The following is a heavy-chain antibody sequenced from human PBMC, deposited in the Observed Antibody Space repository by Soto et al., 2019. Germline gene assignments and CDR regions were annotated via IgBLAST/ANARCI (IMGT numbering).Heavy chain of an antibody. J-gene: IGHJ6*02. CDR1: GFTVSYFY. D-gene: IGHD2-15*01. CDR2: IYGGDST. CDR3: ARVDSVDYYYGMDV. Sequence: EVQLVESGGGLIQPGGSLRLSCTASGFTVSYFYMNWVRQAPGKGLEWVSVIYGGDSTYYADSVKGRFTTSRDSSKNTVYLQMNSLRAEDTAVYYCARVDSVDYYYGMDVWGQGTTVTVSS. V-gene: IGHV3-53*01.